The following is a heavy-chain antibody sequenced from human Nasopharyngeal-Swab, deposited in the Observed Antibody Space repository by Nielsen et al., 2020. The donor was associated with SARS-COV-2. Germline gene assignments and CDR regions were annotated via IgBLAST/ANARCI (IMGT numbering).Heavy chain of an antibody. CDR2: RSGSGSYA. V-gene: IGHV3-23*01. D-gene: IGHD4-17*01. CDR1: GFTFSTFG. CDR3: AKGGVSVYGDSYYFDF. J-gene: IGHJ4*02. Sequence: GESLKISCAASGFTFSTFGMTWVRQAPGKGLEWVSRRSGSGSYADYADSVKGRFTVSRDNSKNTVYLQMDSLRAEDTAVYYCAKGGVSVYGDSYYFDFWGQGSLVTVSS.